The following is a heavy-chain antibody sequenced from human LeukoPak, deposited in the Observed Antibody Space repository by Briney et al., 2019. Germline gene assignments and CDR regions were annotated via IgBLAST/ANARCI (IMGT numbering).Heavy chain of an antibody. Sequence: SETLSLTCAVYGGSFSGYYWSWIRQPPGKGLEWIGEINHSGSTNYNPSLKSRVTISVDTSKNQFSLKLSSVTAADTAVYYCARDRSMIVVVRRRAFDIWGQGTMVTVSS. J-gene: IGHJ3*02. V-gene: IGHV4-34*01. CDR1: GGSFSGYY. CDR3: ARDRSMIVVVRRRAFDI. D-gene: IGHD3-22*01. CDR2: INHSGST.